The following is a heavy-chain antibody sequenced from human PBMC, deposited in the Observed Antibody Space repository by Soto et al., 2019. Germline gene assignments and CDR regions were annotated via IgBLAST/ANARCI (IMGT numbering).Heavy chain of an antibody. J-gene: IGHJ4*02. Sequence: KPGGSLRLSCVGSGFTFSNAWMSWVRQAPGKGLEWVGRIKSIYNGGTIEYAAPVKGRFIITRDDSRATVFLQMNSLKTEDTAVYYCATGQYFDFWGQGTQVTVSS. CDR1: GFTFSNAW. CDR2: IKSIYNGGTI. CDR3: ATGQYFDF. V-gene: IGHV3-15*01.